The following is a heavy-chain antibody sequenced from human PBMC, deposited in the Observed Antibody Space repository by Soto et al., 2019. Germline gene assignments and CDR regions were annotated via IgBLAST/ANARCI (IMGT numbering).Heavy chain of an antibody. V-gene: IGHV3-30-3*01. CDR1: GFTFSSYA. D-gene: IGHD3-9*01. Sequence: QVQLVESGGGVVQPGRSLRLSCAASGFTFSSYAMHWVRQAPGKGLEWVAVISYDGSNKYYADSVKGRFTISRDNSKSTLYLQMSSLRAEDTAVYYCARDPGVYDILTPACLDYWGQGTLVTVSS. CDR3: ARDPGVYDILTPACLDY. J-gene: IGHJ4*02. CDR2: ISYDGSNK.